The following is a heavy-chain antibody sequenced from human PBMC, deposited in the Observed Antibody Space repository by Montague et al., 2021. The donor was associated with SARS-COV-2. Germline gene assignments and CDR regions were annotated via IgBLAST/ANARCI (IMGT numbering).Heavy chain of an antibody. V-gene: IGHV4-61*01. J-gene: IGHJ5*02. D-gene: IGHD6-19*01. CDR3: ACSGWYPGWFDP. CDR1: GGSVSSGSYY. Sequence: SETLSLTCTVSGGSVSSGSYYWSWIRQPPGKGLEWIVYIYYSGSTNYNPSLKSPVTISVDTSKNQFSLKLSSVTAADTAVYYCACSGWYPGWFDPWGQGTLVTVSS. CDR2: IYYSGST.